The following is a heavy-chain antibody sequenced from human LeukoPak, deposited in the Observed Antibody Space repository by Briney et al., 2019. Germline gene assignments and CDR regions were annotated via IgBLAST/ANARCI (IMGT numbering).Heavy chain of an antibody. CDR1: GGSIGPYY. D-gene: IGHD6-6*01. V-gene: IGHV4-4*07. CDR3: ARDHSSSSWMDSFEI. J-gene: IGHJ3*02. Sequence: PSETLSLTCIISGGSIGPYYWSWIRQAAGKGPEWIGRIYTTGTADYNPSLKGRVFLSVDTSKNQFSPKVTSVTAADTAVYYCARDHSSSSWMDSFEIWGPGTKVTVSS. CDR2: IYTTGTA.